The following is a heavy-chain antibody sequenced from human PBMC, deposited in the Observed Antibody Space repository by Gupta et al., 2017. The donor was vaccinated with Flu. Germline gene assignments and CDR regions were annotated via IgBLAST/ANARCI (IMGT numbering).Heavy chain of an antibody. Sequence: QVQLQQWGAGLLKPSETLSLTCAVYGGSFSGYYWSWIRQPPGKGLEWIGEINHSGSTNYNPSLKRRVTISVDTSKSQFSLKLSSVTAADTAVYYCARAVVVPSATTSGGAFDIWGQGTMVTVSS. CDR2: INHSGST. D-gene: IGHD2-2*01. V-gene: IGHV4-34*01. CDR3: ARAVVVPSATTSGGAFDI. CDR1: GGSFSGYY. J-gene: IGHJ3*02.